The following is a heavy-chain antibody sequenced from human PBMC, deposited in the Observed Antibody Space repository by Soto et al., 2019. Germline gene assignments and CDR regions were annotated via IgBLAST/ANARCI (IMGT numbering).Heavy chain of an antibody. Sequence: QVQLQESGPGLVKPSGTLSLTCAVSGGSISSSNWWSWVRQPPGKGLGWIGEIYHSGSTNYNPSLKSRVTISVDESTNQSFFRLSSGTAAATAVYYCVRVGPLAVPASSSHYYGMDVWGQGTTVTVSS. J-gene: IGHJ6*02. CDR2: IYHSGST. CDR3: VRVGPLAVPASSSHYYGMDV. CDR1: GGSISSSNW. V-gene: IGHV4-4*02. D-gene: IGHD2-2*01.